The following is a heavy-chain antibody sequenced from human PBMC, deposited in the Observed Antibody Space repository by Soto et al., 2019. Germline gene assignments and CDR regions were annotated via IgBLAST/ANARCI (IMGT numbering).Heavy chain of an antibody. CDR3: ARLEGLATISYYFDF. CDR1: DDSINSDKYY. V-gene: IGHV4-39*01. D-gene: IGHD5-12*01. Sequence: PSETLSLTCSVSDDSINSDKYYWGWIRQPPGKGLEWIGRIYYRGNAYYNQSLQTRVTISLDKSKSQFSLKLNSVTAADSAVYFCARLEGLATISYYFDFWGPGALVTVSS. J-gene: IGHJ4*02. CDR2: IYYRGNA.